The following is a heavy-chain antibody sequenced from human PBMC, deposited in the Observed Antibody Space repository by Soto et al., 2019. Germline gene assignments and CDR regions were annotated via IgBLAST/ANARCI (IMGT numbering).Heavy chain of an antibody. CDR2: IYPGDSDT. D-gene: IGHD4-17*01. Sequence: PGESLKISCKGSGYSFTSYWIGWVLQMPGKGLEWMGIIYPGDSDTRYSPSFQGQVTISADKSISTAYLQWSSLKASDTAMYYCARHVGLRTLYYYYGMDVWGQGTTGTVSS. J-gene: IGHJ6*02. V-gene: IGHV5-51*01. CDR1: GYSFTSYW. CDR3: ARHVGLRTLYYYYGMDV.